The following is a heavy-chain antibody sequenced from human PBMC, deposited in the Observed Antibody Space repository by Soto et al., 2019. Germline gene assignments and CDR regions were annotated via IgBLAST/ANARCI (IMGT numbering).Heavy chain of an antibody. Sequence: QITLKESGPTLVKPTQTLTLTCTFSGFSLSSSGVGVGWIRQPPGKALEWLALVYWDDDKRYSPSLKSRLTITKDTSKNQVLLTMTNMDPVDTATYYCAHSGRYRSSWNTNWFDPWGQGTLVTVSS. CDR2: VYWDDDK. CDR3: AHSGRYRSSWNTNWFDP. V-gene: IGHV2-5*02. D-gene: IGHD6-13*01. J-gene: IGHJ5*02. CDR1: GFSLSSSGVG.